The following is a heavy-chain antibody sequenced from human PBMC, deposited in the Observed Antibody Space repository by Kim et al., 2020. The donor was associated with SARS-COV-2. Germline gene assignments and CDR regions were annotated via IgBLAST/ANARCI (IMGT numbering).Heavy chain of an antibody. D-gene: IGHD3-3*01. V-gene: IGHV4-39*01. CDR3: ARGIFGVVIIPYDYYY. Sequence: SETLSHTCTVSGGSISSNDYYWDWIRQPPGKGLEWIGSIAYSGRTYYNSSLKSRVTISVDTSKNQISLKLSSVTAADTGVYYCARGIFGVVIIPYDYYY. J-gene: IGHJ6*01. CDR1: GGSISSNDYY. CDR2: IAYSGRT.